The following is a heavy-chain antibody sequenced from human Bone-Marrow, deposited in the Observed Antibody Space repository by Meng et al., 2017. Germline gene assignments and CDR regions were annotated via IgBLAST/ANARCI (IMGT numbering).Heavy chain of an antibody. CDR3: ARAYGGSVESQWFDY. Sequence: GSLRLSCAVSGYSISSGYYWGWIRQPPGKGLEWIGSIYHSGSTYYNPSLKSRVTISVDTSKNQFSLKLSSVTAADTAVYYCARAYGGSVESQWFDYWGQGTLVTVSS. D-gene: IGHD4-23*01. CDR1: GYSISSGYY. CDR2: IYHSGST. J-gene: IGHJ4*02. V-gene: IGHV4-38-2*01.